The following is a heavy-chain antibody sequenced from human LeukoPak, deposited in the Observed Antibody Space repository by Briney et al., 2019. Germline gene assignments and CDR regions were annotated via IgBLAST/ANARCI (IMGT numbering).Heavy chain of an antibody. CDR1: GGTFSSYA. D-gene: IGHD3-10*01. CDR3: ARGSAQYGSGSYNY. J-gene: IGHJ4*02. V-gene: IGHV1-69*01. Sequence: PRASVKVSCKASGGTFSSYAISWVRQAPGQGLEWMGGIIPIFGTANYAQKFQGRVTITADESTSTAYMELSSLRSEDTAVYYCARGSAQYGSGSYNYWGQGTLVTVSS. CDR2: IIPIFGTA.